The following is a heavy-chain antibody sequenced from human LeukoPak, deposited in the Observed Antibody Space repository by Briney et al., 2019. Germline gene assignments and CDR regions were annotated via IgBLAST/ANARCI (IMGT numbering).Heavy chain of an antibody. V-gene: IGHV1-8*01. J-gene: IGHJ4*02. CDR1: GYTFTSYD. CDR3: ATEYYRSAY. Sequence: GASVKVSCKASGYTFTSYDINWVRQAAGQGLEWMGRMNPNSGNTDFAQKFQGRVTMTRNTSISTAYMELSSLRSEDTAVYYCATEYYRSAYWGQGTLVTVSS. D-gene: IGHD3-10*01. CDR2: MNPNSGNT.